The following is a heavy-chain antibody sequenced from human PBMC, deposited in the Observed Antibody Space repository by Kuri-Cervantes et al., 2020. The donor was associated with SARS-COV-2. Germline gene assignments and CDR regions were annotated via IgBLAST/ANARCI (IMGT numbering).Heavy chain of an antibody. CDR2: ITPFNGNT. CDR3: ARGGTHRPILWFLQSFHFDF. V-gene: IGHV1-45*01. D-gene: IGHD3-10*01. J-gene: IGHJ4*02. CDR1: GDSFDYRF. Sequence: SVKVSCKASGDSFDYRFLHWVRQAPGQPLEWMGWITPFNGNTNYAQRFQDRVTITRDRSVSTAYMELSSLRSDDTAMYYCARGGTHRPILWFLQSFHFDFWGQGTLVTVSS.